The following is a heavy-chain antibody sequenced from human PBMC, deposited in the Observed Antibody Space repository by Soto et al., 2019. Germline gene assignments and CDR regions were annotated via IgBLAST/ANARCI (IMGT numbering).Heavy chain of an antibody. CDR2: ISGSGGHT. V-gene: IGHV3-23*01. D-gene: IGHD3-16*01. J-gene: IGHJ3*02. Sequence: EVQLLESGGHLVQPGGSQRLSCTPSGISFSTYAMSWVRQAPGKGLEWVSGISGSGGHTYYADSVKGRFTISRDSSKNTLYLQMNSLRAEDTAVHYCAKEGSYMGGAFDIWGPGTMVTVSS. CDR1: GISFSTYA. CDR3: AKEGSYMGGAFDI.